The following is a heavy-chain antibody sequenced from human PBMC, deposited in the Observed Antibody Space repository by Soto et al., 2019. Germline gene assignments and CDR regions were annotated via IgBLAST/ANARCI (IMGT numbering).Heavy chain of an antibody. J-gene: IGHJ6*02. CDR3: ARGDSTDCSNGVCSFFYNHDMDV. D-gene: IGHD2-8*01. V-gene: IGHV1-2*04. CDR2: INPKSGGT. CDR1: GYSFTDYH. Sequence: ASVKVSCKTSGYSFTDYHIHWVRQAPGQGLEWLGGINPKSGGTSTAEKFQGWVTMTTDTSSSTASMELTRLTSDDTAIYYCARGDSTDCSNGVCSFFYNHDMDVWGQGTTVTVSS.